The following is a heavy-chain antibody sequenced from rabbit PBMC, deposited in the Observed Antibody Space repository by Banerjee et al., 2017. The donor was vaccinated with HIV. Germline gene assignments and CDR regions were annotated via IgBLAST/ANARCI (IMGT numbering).Heavy chain of an antibody. V-gene: IGHV1S47*01. J-gene: IGHJ4*01. D-gene: IGHD1-1*01. CDR2: IANGDGST. CDR3: ARDLTGVIGWNFGW. CDR1: GFDFSSNA. Sequence: EESGGGLVQPEGSLTLTCKASGFDFSSNAMCWVRQAPGKGPEWIACIANGDGSTYYASWVNGRFTISRSTSLNTVTLQMTSLTAADTATYFCARDLTGVIGWNFGWWGPGTLVTVS.